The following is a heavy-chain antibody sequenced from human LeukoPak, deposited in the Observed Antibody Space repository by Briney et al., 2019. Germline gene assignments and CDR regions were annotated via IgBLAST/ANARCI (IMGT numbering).Heavy chain of an antibody. J-gene: IGHJ4*02. CDR2: ISDSGGST. V-gene: IGHV3-23*01. Sequence: GGSLRLSCTASGFTLSSYAMAWVRQAPGKGLDWVSTISDSGGSTFYADSVKGRFTISRDNSRSIVFLQINSLRAEDTAMYYCTGLYGGSYAYWGQGTLVTVSS. D-gene: IGHD1-26*01. CDR1: GFTLSSYA. CDR3: TGLYGGSYAY.